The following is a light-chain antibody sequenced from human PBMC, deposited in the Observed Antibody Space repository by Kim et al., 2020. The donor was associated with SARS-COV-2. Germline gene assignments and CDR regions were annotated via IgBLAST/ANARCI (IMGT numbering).Light chain of an antibody. Sequence: VPPGQTASIPCSGDKLGDKYACWYQQKPGQSPVLVIYKDSKRPSGIPERFSGSNAGNTATLTISGTQAMDEADYYCQAWDSSTVVFGGGTQLTVL. V-gene: IGLV3-1*01. CDR2: KDS. J-gene: IGLJ2*01. CDR3: QAWDSSTVV. CDR1: KLGDKY.